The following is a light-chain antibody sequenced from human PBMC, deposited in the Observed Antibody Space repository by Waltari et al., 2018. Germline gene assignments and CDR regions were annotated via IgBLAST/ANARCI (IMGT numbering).Light chain of an antibody. J-gene: IGKJ5*01. CDR1: QSVDNY. Sequence: EIVLTQSPATLSLSPGERATLSCRTSQSVDNYLAWFQQKTGQAPRLLIYDASSRATGIPARFSGSGSGTDFTLTISSPEPEDFAVYYCQQRSSWPITFGQGTRLEIK. CDR3: QQRSSWPIT. CDR2: DAS. V-gene: IGKV3-11*01.